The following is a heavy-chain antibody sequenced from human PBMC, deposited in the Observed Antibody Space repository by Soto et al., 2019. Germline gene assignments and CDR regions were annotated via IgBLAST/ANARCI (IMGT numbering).Heavy chain of an antibody. D-gene: IGHD4-17*01. J-gene: IGHJ6*02. Sequence: QVQLVESGGGVVQPGRSLRLSCAASGFTFSSYGMHWVRQAPGKGLEWVAVISYDGSNKYYGDSVKGRITISRDNSKNTVYLQLNSPRAEDTAVYYCAKVRRSEINYYGMDVWGQGTTVTVSS. CDR2: ISYDGSNK. CDR3: AKVRRSEINYYGMDV. CDR1: GFTFSSYG. V-gene: IGHV3-30*18.